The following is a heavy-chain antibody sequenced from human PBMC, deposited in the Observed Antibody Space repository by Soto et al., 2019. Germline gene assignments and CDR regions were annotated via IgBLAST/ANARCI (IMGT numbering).Heavy chain of an antibody. Sequence: SETQSLTGTVSGGSISSSSYCWGWIRQPPGKGLEWIGSIYYSGSTYYNPSLKSRVTISVDTSKNQFSLKLSSVTAADTAVYYCARHKDYYDSSGYYNNWFDPWVQGTLVTVSS. V-gene: IGHV4-39*01. D-gene: IGHD3-22*01. J-gene: IGHJ5*02. CDR2: IYYSGST. CDR1: GGSISSSSYC. CDR3: ARHKDYYDSSGYYNNWFDP.